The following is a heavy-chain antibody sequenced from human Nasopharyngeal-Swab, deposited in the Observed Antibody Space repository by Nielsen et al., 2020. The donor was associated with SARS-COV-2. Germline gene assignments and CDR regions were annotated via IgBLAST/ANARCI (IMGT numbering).Heavy chain of an antibody. J-gene: IGHJ3*02. CDR1: GGSISSYY. Sequence: SETLSLTCTVSGGSISSYYWSWIRQPPGKGLEWIGYIYYSESTNYNPSLKSRVTISVDTSKNQFSLKLSSVTAADTAVYYCARGGGLGYYDFWSGYSQTPDAFDIWGQGTMVTVSS. CDR3: ARGGGLGYYDFWSGYSQTPDAFDI. V-gene: IGHV4-59*01. CDR2: IYYSEST. D-gene: IGHD3-3*01.